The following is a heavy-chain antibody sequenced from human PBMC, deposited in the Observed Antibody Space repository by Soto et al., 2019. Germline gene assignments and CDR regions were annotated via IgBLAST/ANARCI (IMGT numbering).Heavy chain of an antibody. CDR2: ISSSGSTI. J-gene: IGHJ6*02. V-gene: IGHV3-11*01. D-gene: IGHD6-13*01. CDR3: ARDRLVYSSSWTSTTYYYYGMDV. CDR1: GFTFSDYY. Sequence: GGSLRLSCAASGFTFSDYYMSWIRQAPGKGLEWVPYISSSGSTIYYADSVKGRFTISRDNAKNSLYLQMNSLRAEDTAVYYCARDRLVYSSSWTSTTYYYYGMDVWGQGTTVTVSS.